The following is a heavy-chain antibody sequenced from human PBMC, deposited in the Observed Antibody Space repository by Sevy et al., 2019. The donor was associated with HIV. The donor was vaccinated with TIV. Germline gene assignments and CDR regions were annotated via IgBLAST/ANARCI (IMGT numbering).Heavy chain of an antibody. CDR3: AKDPMAVTGAFDI. Sequence: GGSLRLSCAASGFTFSSYGMHWVRQAPGKGLEWVAVISNDGSNKYYADSVKGRFTISRDNSKNTLYLQMNSLRAEDTAVYYCAKDPMAVTGAFDIWGQGTMVTVSS. V-gene: IGHV3-30*18. CDR1: GFTFSSYG. D-gene: IGHD2-21*02. J-gene: IGHJ3*02. CDR2: ISNDGSNK.